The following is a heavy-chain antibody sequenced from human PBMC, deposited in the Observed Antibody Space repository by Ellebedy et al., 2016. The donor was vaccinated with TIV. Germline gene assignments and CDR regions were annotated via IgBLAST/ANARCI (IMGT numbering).Heavy chain of an antibody. D-gene: IGHD6-6*01. CDR2: ISAYNGNT. Sequence: ASVKVSCXASGYTFTSYGISWVRPAPGQGLEWMGWISAYNGNTNYAQKFQGRVTITADESTSTAYMELSSLRSEDTAVYYCARDFEQLGSYYYRMDVWGQGTTVTVSS. CDR1: GYTFTSYG. V-gene: IGHV1-18*01. J-gene: IGHJ6*02. CDR3: ARDFEQLGSYYYRMDV.